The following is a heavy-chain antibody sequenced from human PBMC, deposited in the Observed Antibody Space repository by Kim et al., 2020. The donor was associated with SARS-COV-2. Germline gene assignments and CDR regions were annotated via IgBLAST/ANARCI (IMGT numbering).Heavy chain of an antibody. J-gene: IGHJ6*02. Sequence: GGSLRLSCAASGFTFDDYAMHWVRQAPGKGLEWVSLISGDGGSTYYADSVKGRFTISRDNSKNSLYLQMNSLRTEDTALYYCASPYGSGSYYNPDYYYYYGMDVWGQGTTVTVSS. CDR1: GFTFDDYA. V-gene: IGHV3-43*02. CDR2: ISGDGGST. CDR3: ASPYGSGSYYNPDYYYYYGMDV. D-gene: IGHD3-10*01.